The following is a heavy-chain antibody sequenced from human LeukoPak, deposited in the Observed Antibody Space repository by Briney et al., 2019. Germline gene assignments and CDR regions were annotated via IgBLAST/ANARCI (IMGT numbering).Heavy chain of an antibody. Sequence: ASVKVSCKASGYTFTSYGISWVRQAPGQGLEWMGWISAYNGNTNYAQKLQGRVTMTTDTSTSTAYMELRSLRSDDTAVYYCARAYQWLESMDLGYWGQGTLVTVSS. J-gene: IGHJ4*02. CDR3: ARAYQWLESMDLGY. V-gene: IGHV1-18*01. CDR1: GYTFTSYG. D-gene: IGHD6-19*01. CDR2: ISAYNGNT.